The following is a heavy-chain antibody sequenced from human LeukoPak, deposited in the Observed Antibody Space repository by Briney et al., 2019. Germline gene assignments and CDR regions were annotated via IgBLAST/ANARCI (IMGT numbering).Heavy chain of an antibody. Sequence: GGSLRLSCAASGFIFSNYHMNWVRQAPGKGLECISYITNSGTSTSYADSVKGRFTISRDNAKNSLYLQMSSLRVEDTAVYYCATDLGWNDFPPDYWGQGILVAVSS. CDR1: GFIFSNYH. D-gene: IGHD1-1*01. V-gene: IGHV3-48*04. J-gene: IGHJ4*01. CDR2: ITNSGTST. CDR3: ATDLGWNDFPPDY.